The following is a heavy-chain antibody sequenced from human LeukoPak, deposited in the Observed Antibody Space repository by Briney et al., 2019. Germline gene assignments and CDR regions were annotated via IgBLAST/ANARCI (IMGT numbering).Heavy chain of an antibody. J-gene: IGHJ5*02. V-gene: IGHV3-74*01. CDR2: ISSST. CDR3: ARDFKEADP. CDR1: GFTFSSYW. Sequence: PGGSLRLSCEASGFTFSSYWMHWVRQAPGKGLVWVSRISSSTSYADSVKGRFTISIDNARKTLYLQMNSVRAEDTAVYYCARDFKEADPWGQGTLVTVSS.